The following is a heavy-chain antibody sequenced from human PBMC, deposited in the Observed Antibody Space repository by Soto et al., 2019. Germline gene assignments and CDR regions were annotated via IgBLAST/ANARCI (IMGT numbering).Heavy chain of an antibody. Sequence: VASVKVSCKVSGYTLTELSMHWVRQAPGKGLEWMGGFDPEDGETIYAQKFQGRVNMTEDTSTDTAYMELSSLRSEDTAVYYCATAPVATRLIDYWGQGTLVTVSS. J-gene: IGHJ4*02. CDR2: FDPEDGET. V-gene: IGHV1-24*01. CDR1: GYTLTELS. CDR3: ATAPVATRLIDY. D-gene: IGHD5-12*01.